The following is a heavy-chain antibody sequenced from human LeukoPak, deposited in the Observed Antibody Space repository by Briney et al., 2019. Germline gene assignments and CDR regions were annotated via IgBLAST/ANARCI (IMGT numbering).Heavy chain of an antibody. V-gene: IGHV4-4*07. CDR1: GGSISSYY. D-gene: IGHD3-3*01. CDR3: ARSAYYDFWSGGPDYNWFDP. J-gene: IGHJ5*02. Sequence: SETLSLTCTVSGGSISSYYWSWIRQPAGKGLEWIGRIYTSGSTNYNPSLKSRVTMSVDTSKNQFSLKLSSVTAADTAVYYCARSAYYDFWSGGPDYNWFDPWGQGTLVTVSS. CDR2: IYTSGST.